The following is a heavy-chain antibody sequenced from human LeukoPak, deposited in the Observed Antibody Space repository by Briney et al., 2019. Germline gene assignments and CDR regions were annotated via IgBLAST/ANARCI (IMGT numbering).Heavy chain of an antibody. J-gene: IGHJ4*02. CDR1: GFTFSSYG. CDR3: AKDRMGWFREFDY. CDR2: ISGSGGST. V-gene: IGHV3-23*01. D-gene: IGHD3-10*01. Sequence: PGGSLRLSCAASGFTFSSYGMSWVRQAPGKGLEWVSAISGSGGSTYYADSVKGRFTISRDNSKNTLYLQMNSLRAEDTAVYYCAKDRMGWFREFDYWGQGTLVTDSS.